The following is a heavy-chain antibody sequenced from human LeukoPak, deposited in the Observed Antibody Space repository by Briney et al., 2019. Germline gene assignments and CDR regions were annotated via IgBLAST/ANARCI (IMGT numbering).Heavy chain of an antibody. V-gene: IGHV3-30*19. CDR2: ISYDGSET. D-gene: IGHD3-22*01. CDR1: GFSFRTYG. J-gene: IGHJ3*02. Sequence: GGSLRLSCAASGFSFRTYGMHWVRQAPGKGLDWVSFISYDGSETNYADSVKGRFTISKDNSKNTLYLQMNTLRPEDTAVYYCARVGVGVYDSSGYYYPPAGFDIWGQGTMVTVSS. CDR3: ARVGVGVYDSSGYYYPPAGFDI.